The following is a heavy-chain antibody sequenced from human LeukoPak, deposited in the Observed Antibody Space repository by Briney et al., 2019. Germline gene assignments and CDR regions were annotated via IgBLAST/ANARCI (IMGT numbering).Heavy chain of an antibody. V-gene: IGHV4-4*07. D-gene: IGHD4-17*01. CDR1: AGSITGYY. CDR2: ISDSGRT. Sequence: SETLSLTCTVSAGSITGYYWTWIRQPAGKGLEWIGRISDSGRTYYNPSLESRVTISLDTSNNQFSLKVTSVTAADTAVYYCARDLTTVTKGFDIWGQGTMVTVSS. CDR3: ARDLTTVTKGFDI. J-gene: IGHJ3*02.